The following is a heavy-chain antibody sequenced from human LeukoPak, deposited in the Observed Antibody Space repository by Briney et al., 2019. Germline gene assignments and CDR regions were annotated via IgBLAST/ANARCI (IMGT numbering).Heavy chain of an antibody. Sequence: SETLSLTCTVSRGSLTSYYCNYLRQPAGKGLEWIGRIHTSRCTNYNPSLKSRVTMSVDTSKHQFSLNLSSVTAADTAMYYCAREFSGTSIAARVFDSWGEGTLVSVSS. D-gene: IGHD6-6*01. J-gene: IGHJ4*02. CDR3: AREFSGTSIAARVFDS. CDR2: IHTSRCT. V-gene: IGHV4-4*07. CDR1: RGSLTSYY.